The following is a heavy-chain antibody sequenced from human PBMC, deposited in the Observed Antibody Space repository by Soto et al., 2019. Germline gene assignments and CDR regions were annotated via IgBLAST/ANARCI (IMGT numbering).Heavy chain of an antibody. CDR3: ARESHDILTGPPWVWYFDL. D-gene: IGHD3-9*01. Sequence: QVQLQQWGAGPLRPLETLSLTCGVSGGSFSGYYWAWIRQSPGKGLEWIGEINDRGTLNYNPSLKSLVRISVDTSKIHYSLHLRSVTAADTAVYYCARESHDILTGPPWVWYFDLWGRGTLVTVSS. V-gene: IGHV4-34*01. CDR2: INDRGTL. CDR1: GGSFSGYY. J-gene: IGHJ2*01.